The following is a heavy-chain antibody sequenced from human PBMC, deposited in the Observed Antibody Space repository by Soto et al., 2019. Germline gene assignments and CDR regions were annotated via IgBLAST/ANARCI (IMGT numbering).Heavy chain of an antibody. CDR2: ISYDGSNK. Sequence: GGSLRLSCAASGFTFSSYGMHWVRQPPGKGLEWVAVISYDGSNKYYADSVKGRFTISRDNSKNTLYLQMNSLRAEDTAVYYCAKGEWELWGAFDYWGQGTLVTVSS. V-gene: IGHV3-30*18. CDR1: GFTFSSYG. D-gene: IGHD1-26*01. CDR3: AKGEWELWGAFDY. J-gene: IGHJ4*02.